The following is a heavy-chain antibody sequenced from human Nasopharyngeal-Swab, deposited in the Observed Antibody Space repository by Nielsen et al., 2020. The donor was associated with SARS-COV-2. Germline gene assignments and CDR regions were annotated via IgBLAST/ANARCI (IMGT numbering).Heavy chain of an antibody. CDR2: INHSGST. J-gene: IGHJ3*02. Sequence: SETLSLTCAVYGGSFSGYYWSWIRQPPGKGLEWIGEINHSGSTNYNPSLKSRVTISVDTSKNQFSLKLSSVTAADTAVYYCARGPPRFYGDYRGRAFDIWGQGTMVTVSS. CDR3: ARGPPRFYGDYRGRAFDI. CDR1: GGSFSGYY. D-gene: IGHD4-17*01. V-gene: IGHV4-34*01.